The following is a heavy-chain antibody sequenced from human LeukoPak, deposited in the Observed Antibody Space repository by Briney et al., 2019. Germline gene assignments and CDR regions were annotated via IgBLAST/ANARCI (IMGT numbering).Heavy chain of an antibody. CDR2: IYGSGSST. Sequence: SGGSLRLSCAASGFTFSSYAMSWVRQAPGKGLEWVSDIYGSGSSTYCADSVKGRLTISRDNSKNTLYLQMDSLRVEDTAVYFCAKQIEESAYGPIDYWGQGTLVTVSS. D-gene: IGHD3-3*01. CDR3: AKQIEESAYGPIDY. J-gene: IGHJ4*02. CDR1: GFTFSSYA. V-gene: IGHV3-23*05.